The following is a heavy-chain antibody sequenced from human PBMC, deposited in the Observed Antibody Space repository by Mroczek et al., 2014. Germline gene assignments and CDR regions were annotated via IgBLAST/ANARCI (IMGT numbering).Heavy chain of an antibody. V-gene: IGHV4-59*12. CDR3: ARNEYGDSFGY. Sequence: VQLQQSWPRDWVKPSETLSLTCIVSGGSISSYYWSWIRQSPGKGLEWIGNIYYNGNTIYNPSLKNRVSISLDTSNKQFSLTLKSVTAADTAVYYCARNEYGDSFGYWGQGTLVTVSS. CDR2: IYYNGNT. J-gene: IGHJ4*02. D-gene: IGHD4-17*01. CDR1: GGSISSYY.